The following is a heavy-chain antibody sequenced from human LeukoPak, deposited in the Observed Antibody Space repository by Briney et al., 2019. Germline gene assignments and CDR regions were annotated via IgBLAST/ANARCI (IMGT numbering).Heavy chain of an antibody. CDR1: GYTFTGYY. Sequence: ASVKVSCKASGYTFTGYYMHWVRQAPGQGLEWMGWINPNSGGTNYAQKFQGRVTMTRDTSTSTVYMELSSLRSEDTAVYYCARAYCGGDCLEGYYYYYMDVWGKGTTVTISS. D-gene: IGHD2-21*02. CDR2: INPNSGGT. J-gene: IGHJ6*03. V-gene: IGHV1-2*02. CDR3: ARAYCGGDCLEGYYYYYMDV.